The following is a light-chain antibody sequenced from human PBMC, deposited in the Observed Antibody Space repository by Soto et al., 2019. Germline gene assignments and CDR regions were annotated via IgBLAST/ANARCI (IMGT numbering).Light chain of an antibody. CDR2: DAS. CDR1: QSVSSY. J-gene: IGKJ4*01. V-gene: IGKV3-11*01. Sequence: EIVLTHSPATLSLSPGERATLSFRASQSVSSYLAWYQQKPGQAPRLLIYDASNRATGIPARFSGSGSGTDFTLTISSLEPEDFAVYYCQQRSNWLTFGGGTKVDI. CDR3: QQRSNWLT.